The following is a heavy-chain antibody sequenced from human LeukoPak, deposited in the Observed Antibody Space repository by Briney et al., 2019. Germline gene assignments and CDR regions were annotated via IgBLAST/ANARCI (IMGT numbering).Heavy chain of an antibody. Sequence: PGGSLRLSCAASGFTFSSYAMSWVRQAPGKGLEWVSVIKSDGRTYYADSVKGRFTISRDNSKNMLYLQMDSLRAEDTAMYYCAKGWTVSTADFWGQGTLVTVSS. CDR3: AKGWTVSTADF. D-gene: IGHD4-17*01. J-gene: IGHJ4*02. CDR2: IKSDGRT. V-gene: IGHV3-23*01. CDR1: GFTFSSYA.